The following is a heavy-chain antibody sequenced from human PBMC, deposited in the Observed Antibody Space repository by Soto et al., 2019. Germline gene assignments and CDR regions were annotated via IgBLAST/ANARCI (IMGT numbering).Heavy chain of an antibody. J-gene: IGHJ4*02. CDR3: ATYAMGGAGRGR. D-gene: IGHD1-26*01. CDR2: MYDSVTT. Sequence: QVQLQESGPRLVKPSETLSLTCSVSGASISSNHWTWIRLPPGKGLEWIGCMYDSVTTRYDSSFKGRVTISIDTSKNQFSLNLSSVTAADTAVYYCATYAMGGAGRGRWGQGTLVTVSS. V-gene: IGHV4-59*01. CDR1: GASISSNH.